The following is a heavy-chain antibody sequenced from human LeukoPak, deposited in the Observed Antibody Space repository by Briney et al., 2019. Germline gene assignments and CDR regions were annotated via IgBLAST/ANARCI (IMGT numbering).Heavy chain of an antibody. CDR2: ISYDGSNE. CDR3: AKSIAVAGTTGWGAFDI. V-gene: IGHV3-30*18. J-gene: IGHJ3*02. Sequence: GGSLRLSCAASGFTFSSYGMHWVRQAPGKGLEWVAVISYDGSNEYYADSVKGRFTISRDNSKNTLYLQMNSLRAEDTAVYYCAKSIAVAGTTGWGAFDIWGQGTMVTVSS. D-gene: IGHD6-19*01. CDR1: GFTFSSYG.